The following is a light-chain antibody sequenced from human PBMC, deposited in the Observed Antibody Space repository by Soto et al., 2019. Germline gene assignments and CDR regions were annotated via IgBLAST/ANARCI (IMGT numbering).Light chain of an antibody. J-gene: IGLJ2*01. CDR2: EDS. CDR3: CSYAGSSTLV. Sequence: QSALTQPASVSGSPGQSITISCTGTSSDVGSYNIVSWYQQHPGKAPKVMIYEDSKWPSGVSNRFSGSKSGNTASLTSSGLQAEDEADYYCCSYAGSSTLVFGGGTQLTVL. V-gene: IGLV2-23*01. CDR1: SSDVGSYNI.